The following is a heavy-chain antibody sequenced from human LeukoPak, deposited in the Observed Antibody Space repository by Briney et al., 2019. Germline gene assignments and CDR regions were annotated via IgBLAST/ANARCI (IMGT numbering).Heavy chain of an antibody. Sequence: ASVKVSCKASGYIFTTYGISWVRQAPGQGLEWMGWISGYNDDTNYAQKLQGRVTMATDTSTSTAYMELRSLTSDDTAVYYCARDHGFSGGSYFDTFDIWGRGTMVTVSS. CDR2: ISGYNDDT. J-gene: IGHJ3*02. V-gene: IGHV1-18*01. D-gene: IGHD1-26*01. CDR1: GYIFTTYG. CDR3: ARDHGFSGGSYFDTFDI.